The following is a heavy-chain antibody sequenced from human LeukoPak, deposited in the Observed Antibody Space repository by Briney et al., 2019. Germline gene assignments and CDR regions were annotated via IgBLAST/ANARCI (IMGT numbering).Heavy chain of an antibody. J-gene: IGHJ6*02. Sequence: GGSLRLSCAASGFTFSDYYMSWIRQAPGKGLEWVSYITSSGTTKYYADSVKGRFTISRDNAKNSLYLQMNSLRAEDTAVYYCARVFYYYGTDVWGQGTTVTVSS. CDR3: ARVFYYYGTDV. CDR2: ITSSGTTK. V-gene: IGHV3-11*01. CDR1: GFTFSDYY.